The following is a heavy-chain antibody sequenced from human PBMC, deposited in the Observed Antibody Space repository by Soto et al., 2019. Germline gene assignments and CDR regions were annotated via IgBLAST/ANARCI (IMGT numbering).Heavy chain of an antibody. CDR1: GFTFSSYG. Sequence: GGSLRLSCAASGFTFSSYGMHWVRQAPGKGLEWVAVISYDGSNKYYADSVKGRFTISRDNSKNTLYLQMNSLRAEDTAVYYCARDYYYYGMDVWGQGTTVTVSS. J-gene: IGHJ6*02. CDR2: ISYDGSNK. V-gene: IGHV3-30*03. CDR3: ARDYYYYGMDV.